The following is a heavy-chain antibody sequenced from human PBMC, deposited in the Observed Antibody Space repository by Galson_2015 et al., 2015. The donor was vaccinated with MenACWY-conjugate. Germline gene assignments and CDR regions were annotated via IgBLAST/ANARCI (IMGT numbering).Heavy chain of an antibody. CDR2: IYNTGIT. CDR3: ARQSGAYSYGFLDY. J-gene: IGHJ4*02. D-gene: IGHD5-18*01. V-gene: IGHV4-59*08. Sequence: WSWIRQPPGKGLEWIGYIYNTGITTYNPSLKNRVTISIDTSKDQFSLKMTSVTAADTAVYYCARQSGAYSYGFLDYWGQGTLVTVSS.